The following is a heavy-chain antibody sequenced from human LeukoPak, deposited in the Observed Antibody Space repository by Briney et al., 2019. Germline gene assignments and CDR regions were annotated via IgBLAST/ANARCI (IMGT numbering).Heavy chain of an antibody. CDR3: ARVGCSGGSCYGSRGAFDI. D-gene: IGHD2-15*01. V-gene: IGHV4-61*02. CDR2: IYTSGST. J-gene: IGHJ3*02. CDR1: GGSISSGSYY. Sequence: PSETLSLTCTVSGGSISSGSYYWSWTRQPAGKGLEWIGRIYTSGSTKYNPSLRSRVTISVDTSKSQFSLKLSSVTAADTAVYYCARVGCSGGSCYGSRGAFDIWGQGTMVTVSS.